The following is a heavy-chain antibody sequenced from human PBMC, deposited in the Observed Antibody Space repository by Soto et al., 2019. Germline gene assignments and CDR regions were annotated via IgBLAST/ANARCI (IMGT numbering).Heavy chain of an antibody. Sequence: QVQLQESGPGLVKPSETLSLTCTVSDDSSSSYKWSWIRQPPGRRLEWIGYIDSNGGTSYNPSLHIRVTIPIDPYTKQFSLTLISVTAADTGVSYCVRQGFGRLHGLVGVWGQGTTVTVSS. V-gene: IGHV4-59*08. CDR3: VRQGFGRLHGLVGV. CDR1: DDSSSSYK. CDR2: IDSNGGT. D-gene: IGHD3-10*01. J-gene: IGHJ6*02.